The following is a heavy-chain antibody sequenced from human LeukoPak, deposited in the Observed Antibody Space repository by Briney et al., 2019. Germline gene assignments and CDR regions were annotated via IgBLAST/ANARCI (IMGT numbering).Heavy chain of an antibody. CDR2: ISGSGGST. CDR1: GFTFSSYA. J-gene: IGHJ4*02. Sequence: PGGSLRLSCAASGFTFSSYAMSWVRQAPGKGLERVSAISGSGGSTYYADSVKGRFTISRDNSKNTLYLQMNSLRAEDTAVYYCAKADLFNYGRRDYYFDYWGQGTLVTVSS. D-gene: IGHD4-17*01. V-gene: IGHV3-23*01. CDR3: AKADLFNYGRRDYYFDY.